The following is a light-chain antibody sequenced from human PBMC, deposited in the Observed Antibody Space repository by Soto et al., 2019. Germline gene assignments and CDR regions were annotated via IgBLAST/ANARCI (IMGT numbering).Light chain of an antibody. Sequence: QSVLTQPPSASGTPGQRVTISCSGSSSNLGSNYVYWYQQVPGTAPKLLIYRNNQRPSGVPDRFSGSKSGTSASLAISGLRSEDEADYYCAAWDDSLSGPVFGGGTKGTVL. J-gene: IGLJ2*01. CDR3: AAWDDSLSGPV. CDR2: RNN. V-gene: IGLV1-47*01. CDR1: SSNLGSNY.